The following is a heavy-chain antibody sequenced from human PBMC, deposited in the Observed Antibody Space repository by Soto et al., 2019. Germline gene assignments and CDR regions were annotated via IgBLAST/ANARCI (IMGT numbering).Heavy chain of an antibody. CDR3: ARDGFPYYSSSSAILNI. Sequence: SETLSLTCTVSGGSISSYYWSWIRQPAGKGLKWIGRIYTSGSTNYNPSLKSRVTMSVDTSKNQLSLKVSSVTAADTAVYYCARDGFPYYSSSSAILNIWGQGTMVT. D-gene: IGHD3-22*01. V-gene: IGHV4-4*07. CDR2: IYTSGST. J-gene: IGHJ3*02. CDR1: GGSISSYY.